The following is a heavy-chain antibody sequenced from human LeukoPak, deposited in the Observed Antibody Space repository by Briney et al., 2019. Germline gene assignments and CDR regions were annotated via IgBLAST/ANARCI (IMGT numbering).Heavy chain of an antibody. D-gene: IGHD5-18*01. CDR1: GFTFSSYG. Sequence: PGGSLRLSCAASGFTFSSYGMHWVRQAPGKGLEWVAVISYDGSNKYYADSVKCRFTISRDNSKNTLYLQMNSLRAEDTAVYYCAKDRGPAMGGYYYYGMDVWGQGTMVTVSS. J-gene: IGHJ6*02. CDR2: ISYDGSNK. V-gene: IGHV3-30*18. CDR3: AKDRGPAMGGYYYYGMDV.